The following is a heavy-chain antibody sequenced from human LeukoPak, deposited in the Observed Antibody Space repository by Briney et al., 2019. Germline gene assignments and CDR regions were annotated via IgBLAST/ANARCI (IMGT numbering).Heavy chain of an antibody. D-gene: IGHD6-19*01. CDR3: ARDGVRLLGAVAGNWFDP. Sequence: SVKVSCKASGGTFSSYAISWVRQAPGQGLEWMGRIIPIFGIANYAQKFQGRVTITADKSTSTAYMELSSLRSEGTAVCYCARDGVRLLGAVAGNWFDPWGQGTLVTVSS. CDR2: IIPIFGIA. J-gene: IGHJ5*02. V-gene: IGHV1-69*04. CDR1: GGTFSSYA.